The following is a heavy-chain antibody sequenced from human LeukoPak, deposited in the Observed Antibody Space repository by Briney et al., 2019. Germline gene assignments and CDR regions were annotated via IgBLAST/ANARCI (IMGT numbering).Heavy chain of an antibody. J-gene: IGHJ4*02. V-gene: IGHV3-23*01. CDR2: ISGSGGST. D-gene: IGHD3-22*01. CDR3: AKRGDRSSYDSSGYYYADDY. Sequence: GGSLRLSCAASGFTFSSYAMSWVRQAPGKGLEWVSAISGSGGSTYYADSVKGRFTISRDNSKNTLYLQMNSLRAEDMAVYYCAKRGDRSSYDSSGYYYADDYWGQGTLVTVSS. CDR1: GFTFSSYA.